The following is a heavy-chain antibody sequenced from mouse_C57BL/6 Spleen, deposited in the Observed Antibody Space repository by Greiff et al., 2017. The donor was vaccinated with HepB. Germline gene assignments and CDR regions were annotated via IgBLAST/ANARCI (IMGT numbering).Heavy chain of an antibody. Sequence: DVKLQESGPGLVKPSQSLSLTCSVTGYSITSGYYWNWIRQFPGNKLEWMGYISYDGSNNYNPSLKTRISITRDTSKNQFFLKLNSVTTEDTATYYCARGPSAMGYWGQGTSVTVSS. J-gene: IGHJ4*01. CDR1: GYSITSGYY. CDR2: ISYDGSN. CDR3: ARGPSAMGY. V-gene: IGHV3-6*01.